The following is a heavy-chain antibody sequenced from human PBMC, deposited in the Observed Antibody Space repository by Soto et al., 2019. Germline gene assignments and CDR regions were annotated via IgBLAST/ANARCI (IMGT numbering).Heavy chain of an antibody. J-gene: IGHJ3*02. V-gene: IGHV1-2*04. CDR3: SRGGIVVVPAAHRGYAFDI. CDR1: GYTFTGYY. D-gene: IGHD2-2*01. CDR2: INPNSGGT. Sequence: ASVKVSCKASGYTFTGYYMHWVRQAPGQGLEWMGWINPNSGGTNYAQKFQGWVNMTRDTSISTAYMELSRLRSDDTAVYYCSRGGIVVVPAAHRGYAFDIWGQGTMVTVSS.